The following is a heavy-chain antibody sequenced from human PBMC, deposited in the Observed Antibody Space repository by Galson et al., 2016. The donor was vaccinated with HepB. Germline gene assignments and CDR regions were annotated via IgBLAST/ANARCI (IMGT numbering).Heavy chain of an antibody. Sequence: SLRLSCAPSGFSLSNYAMTWVRQAPGKGLEWVSVITNSGDGTYYADSVKGRFTISKDNSKSTVYLQMSSLRAEDTALYFCARFVAYAMDVWGQGTTVTVSS. D-gene: IGHD2-15*01. CDR3: ARFVAYAMDV. V-gene: IGHV3-23*01. CDR2: ITNSGDGT. CDR1: GFSLSNYA. J-gene: IGHJ6*02.